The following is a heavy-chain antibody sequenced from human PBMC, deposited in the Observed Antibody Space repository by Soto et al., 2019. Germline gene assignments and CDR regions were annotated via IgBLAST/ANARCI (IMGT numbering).Heavy chain of an antibody. Sequence: GASVKVSCKASGGTFSSYAISWVRQAPGQGLEWMGWISPNNGNTNYAQKLQGRVTMTTDTSTSTAYMELRSLRSDDTAVYYCATGIAAAGTVYYYGMDVWGQGTTVTVSS. D-gene: IGHD6-13*01. CDR2: ISPNNGNT. CDR1: GGTFSSYA. J-gene: IGHJ6*02. V-gene: IGHV1-18*01. CDR3: ATGIAAAGTVYYYGMDV.